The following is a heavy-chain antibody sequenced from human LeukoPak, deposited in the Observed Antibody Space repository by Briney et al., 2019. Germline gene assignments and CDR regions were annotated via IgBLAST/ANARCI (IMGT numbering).Heavy chain of an antibody. Sequence: SETLSLTCTVSGGSISSYYWNSIRQSPGKGLEWIGYLSYSGSTNYNPSLKSRVTISLDTSKNQFSLKLRSVTAADTAVYFCARTFGRGPRYFDLWGRGTLVTVSS. J-gene: IGHJ2*01. D-gene: IGHD3/OR15-3a*01. V-gene: IGHV4-59*01. CDR3: ARTFGRGPRYFDL. CDR1: GGSISSYY. CDR2: LSYSGST.